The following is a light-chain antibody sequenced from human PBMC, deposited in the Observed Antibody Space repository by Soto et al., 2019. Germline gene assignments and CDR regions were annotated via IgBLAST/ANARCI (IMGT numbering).Light chain of an antibody. CDR3: HQYDNWWT. CDR1: QGISTY. J-gene: IGKJ1*01. V-gene: IGKV1-9*01. CDR2: GAS. Sequence: IQLTQSPSSLSASVGDRVTITCRASQGISTYLAWYQQKPGKAPKLLIYGASTLQSGVPSRFSGSGSGTDFTLTISSLQPEDFAVYYCHQYDNWWTFGQGTKVDIK.